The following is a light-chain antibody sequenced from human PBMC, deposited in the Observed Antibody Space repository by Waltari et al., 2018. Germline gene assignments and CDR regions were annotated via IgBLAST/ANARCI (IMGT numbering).Light chain of an antibody. CDR2: GVS. CDR3: QQPYSLPLT. V-gene: IGKV1-12*01. Sequence: DIQMTQSPSSVSASVGDRVTIACRASQAINNWLVWYQQKPGKPPRLLLNGVSSLASGVPSRFSGSGSGTEFTLTISSLQPEDFATYYCQQPYSLPLTFGGGTKVEI. J-gene: IGKJ4*01. CDR1: QAINNW.